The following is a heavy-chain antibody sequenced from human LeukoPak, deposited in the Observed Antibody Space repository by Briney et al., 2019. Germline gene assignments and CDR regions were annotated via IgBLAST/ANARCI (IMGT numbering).Heavy chain of an antibody. Sequence: GRSLRLSCAASGSTFSSSWTSSARQPPGKGLEWVANIKEDGSEKYYVDSVKGRFTISRDNAKNSLYLQMNSLRAEDTAVYYCAREPVDTAMVDYYYYMDVWGKGTTVTVSS. CDR3: AREPVDTAMVDYYYYMDV. J-gene: IGHJ6*03. CDR1: GSTFSSSW. CDR2: IKEDGSEK. D-gene: IGHD5-18*01. V-gene: IGHV3-7*01.